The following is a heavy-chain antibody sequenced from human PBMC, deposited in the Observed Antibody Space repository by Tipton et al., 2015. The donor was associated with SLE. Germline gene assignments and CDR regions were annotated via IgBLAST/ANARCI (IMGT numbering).Heavy chain of an antibody. CDR1: GGSFSGYY. CDR3: ARGSHGYSSS. J-gene: IGHJ4*02. D-gene: IGHD6-13*01. CDR2: INHSGST. Sequence: TLSLTCAVYGGSFSGYYWSWIRQPPGKGLEWIGEINHSGSTNYTPSLKSRVTISVDTSKNQLSLKLNSVTAADTAVYYCARGSHGYSSSWGQGTLVTVSS. V-gene: IGHV4-34*01.